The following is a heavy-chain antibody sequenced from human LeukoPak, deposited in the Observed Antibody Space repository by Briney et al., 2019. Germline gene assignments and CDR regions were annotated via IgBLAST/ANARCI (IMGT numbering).Heavy chain of an antibody. CDR3: ARYQGSVTVVTPSPLDY. V-gene: IGHV3-11*01. J-gene: IGHJ4*02. CDR1: GFTFSDYY. D-gene: IGHD4-23*01. CDR2: ISSSGSTI. Sequence: GALRLSCAASGFTFSDYYMSWIRQAQGKGLEGVSYISSSGSTIYYADSVKGRFTISRDNAKNSLYLQMNSLRDEDTAVYYCARYQGSVTVVTPSPLDYWGQGTLVTVSS.